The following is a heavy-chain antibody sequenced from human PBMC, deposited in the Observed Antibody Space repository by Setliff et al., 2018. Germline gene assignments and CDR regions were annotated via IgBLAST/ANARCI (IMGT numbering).Heavy chain of an antibody. Sequence: GGSLRLSCAASGFTFSIYSMHWVRQAPGKGLEWVSSISPRSIYIYYADSVKGRFTISRDNAKNSLYLQLNSLGAEDTAVYYCARSPANGGHDAFDVWGQGTMVTVSS. D-gene: IGHD6-25*01. CDR2: ISPRSIYI. V-gene: IGHV3-21*01. CDR3: ARSPANGGHDAFDV. J-gene: IGHJ3*01. CDR1: GFTFSIYS.